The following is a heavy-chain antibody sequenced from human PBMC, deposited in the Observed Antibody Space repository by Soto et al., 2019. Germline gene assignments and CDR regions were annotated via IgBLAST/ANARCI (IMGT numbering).Heavy chain of an antibody. CDR2: ITSNGGAT. D-gene: IGHD6-19*01. CDR3: AKALTSTGWPKNDY. J-gene: IGHJ4*02. V-gene: IGHV3-23*01. CDR1: EFTFSTYA. Sequence: EVQLLESGGGLVQPGGSLRLSCAASEFTFSTYAMSWVRQAPGEGLEWVSSITSNGGATYYADSVKGRFTISRDNSKNTLYLQMNSLSAEDTALYYCAKALTSTGWPKNDYWGQGTLVTVSS.